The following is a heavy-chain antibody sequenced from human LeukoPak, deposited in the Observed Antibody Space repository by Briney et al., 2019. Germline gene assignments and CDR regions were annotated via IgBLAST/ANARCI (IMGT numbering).Heavy chain of an antibody. V-gene: IGHV3-33*01. Sequence: GGSLRLSCAAPGXNFVTYGMNGVRQVPGKGLEWVAVIWYDGSNKYYADSVKGRFTISRDNSKNTLYLQMNSLRVEDTAVYYCARALGSPLDFWGQGTLVTVSS. J-gene: IGHJ4*02. CDR3: ARALGSPLDF. CDR2: IWYDGSNK. D-gene: IGHD1-26*01. CDR1: GXNFVTYG.